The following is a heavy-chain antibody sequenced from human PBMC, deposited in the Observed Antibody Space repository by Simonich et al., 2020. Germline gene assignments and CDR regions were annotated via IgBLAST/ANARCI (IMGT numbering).Heavy chain of an antibody. CDR1: GGSIISYY. CDR3: ARLPDY. V-gene: IGHV4-59*08. CDR2: IYYRGST. Sequence: QVQLQESGPGLVKPSETLSLTCTVSGGSIISYYWSWIRQPPGKGLEWIGYIYYRGSTNYTPSLKSRVTISVDTSKNQFSLKLSSVTAADTAVNYCARLPDYWGQGTLVTVSS. J-gene: IGHJ4*02.